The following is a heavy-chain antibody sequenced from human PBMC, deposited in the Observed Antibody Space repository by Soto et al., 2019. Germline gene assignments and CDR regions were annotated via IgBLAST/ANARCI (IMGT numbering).Heavy chain of an antibody. CDR3: ANARFDP. J-gene: IGHJ5*02. CDR1: GYTFTSYL. CDR2: INTGNGNT. Sequence: QVQLVQSGAEVKKPGTSVKVSCKASGYTFTSYLMHWVRQAPGQRPEWMGWINTGNGNTKYSQKFQGRVTIARDTSASTVYMELSSLRSEGTAVYYCANARFDPWGQGTLVTVSS. D-gene: IGHD2-2*01. V-gene: IGHV1-3*04.